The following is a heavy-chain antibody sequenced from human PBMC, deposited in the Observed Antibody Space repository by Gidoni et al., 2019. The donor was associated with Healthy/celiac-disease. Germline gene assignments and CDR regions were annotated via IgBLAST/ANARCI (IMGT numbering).Heavy chain of an antibody. CDR3: AREHPGIAVAGALFY. Sequence: QVQLVQSGAEVKKPGSSVKVSCKASGGTFSSYAISWVRQAPGQGLEWMGGIIPIFGTANYEQRFQGRVTITADESTSTAYMELSSLRSEDTAVYYCAREHPGIAVAGALFYWGQGTLVTVSS. CDR1: GGTFSSYA. V-gene: IGHV1-69*01. D-gene: IGHD6-19*01. J-gene: IGHJ4*02. CDR2: IIPIFGTA.